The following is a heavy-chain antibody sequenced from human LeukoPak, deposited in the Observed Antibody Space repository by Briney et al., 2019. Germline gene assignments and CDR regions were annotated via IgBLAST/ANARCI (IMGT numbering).Heavy chain of an antibody. CDR3: ARVGGITMIVVLIGDAFDI. Sequence: MSSETLSLTCSVSGDSISYFYWSWIRQAAGKGLEWIGRINSSGSTEYNASLKSRVTMSVDTSKNQFSLRLSSVTAADTAVYYCARVGGITMIVVLIGDAFDIWGQGTMVTVSS. J-gene: IGHJ3*02. CDR1: GDSISYFY. CDR2: INSSGST. D-gene: IGHD3-22*01. V-gene: IGHV4-4*07.